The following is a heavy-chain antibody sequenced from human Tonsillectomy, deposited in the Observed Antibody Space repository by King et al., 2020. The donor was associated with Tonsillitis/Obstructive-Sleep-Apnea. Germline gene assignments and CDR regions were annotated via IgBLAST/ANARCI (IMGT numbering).Heavy chain of an antibody. D-gene: IGHD3-3*01. CDR2: IKQDGSEK. CDR1: GFTFTSYW. J-gene: IGHJ4*02. Sequence: VQLVESGRGLVQPGGSLRLSCAASGFTFTSYWMSWVRQAPGKGLEWVANIKQDGSEKYYVDSVKGRFTISRDKAKNSLYLQMSSLRAEDTAVYYCATSSIFGGYFDYWGQGTLVTVSS. CDR3: ATSSIFGGYFDY. V-gene: IGHV3-7*02.